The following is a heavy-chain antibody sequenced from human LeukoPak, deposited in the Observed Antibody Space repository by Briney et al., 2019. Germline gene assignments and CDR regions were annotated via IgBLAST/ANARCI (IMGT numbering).Heavy chain of an antibody. CDR1: GFTFDDYA. J-gene: IGHJ4*02. CDR2: INWNSGSI. CDR3: AINGGGDSGYGNFDY. V-gene: IGHV3-9*01. Sequence: GRSLRLSCAVSGFTFDDYAMHWVRHVPGKGLEWVSGINWNSGSIGYADSVKGRFTTSRDNAKNSLYLQMNSLRAEDTAFYHCAINGGGDSGYGNFDYWGQGTLVTVSS. D-gene: IGHD5-12*01.